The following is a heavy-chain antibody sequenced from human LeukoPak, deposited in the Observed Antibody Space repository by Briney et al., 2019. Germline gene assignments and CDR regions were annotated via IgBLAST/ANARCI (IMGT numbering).Heavy chain of an antibody. CDR2: INPNSGGT. Sequence: ASAKVSCKASGYTFTGYYMHWVRQAPGQGLEWMGWINPNSGGTNYAQKFQGRVTMTRDMSTSTVYMELSSLRSEDTAVYYCARGYCGGDCYSGDAFDIWGQGTMVTVSS. CDR1: GYTFTGYY. J-gene: IGHJ3*02. D-gene: IGHD2-21*02. V-gene: IGHV1-2*02. CDR3: ARGYCGGDCYSGDAFDI.